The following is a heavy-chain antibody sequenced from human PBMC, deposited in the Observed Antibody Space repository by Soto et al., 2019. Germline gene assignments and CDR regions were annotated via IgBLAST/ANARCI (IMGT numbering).Heavy chain of an antibody. CDR2: INHSGST. Sequence: PSETLSLTCAVYGGSFSGYYWSWIRQPPGKGLEWIGEINHSGSTNYNPSLKSRVTISVDTSKNQFSLKLSSVTAADTAVYYCARATPRWLVRYYFDYWGQGTLVTVSS. J-gene: IGHJ4*02. V-gene: IGHV4-34*01. CDR3: ARATPRWLVRYYFDY. D-gene: IGHD6-19*01. CDR1: GGSFSGYY.